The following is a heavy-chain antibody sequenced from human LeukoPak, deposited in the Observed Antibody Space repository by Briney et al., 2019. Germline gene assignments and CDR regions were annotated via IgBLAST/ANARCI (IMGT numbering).Heavy chain of an antibody. CDR3: ARLVGGSAYYFDY. D-gene: IGHD2-15*01. CDR1: RFTVSSNY. CDR2: IYSGGST. V-gene: IGHV3-53*01. Sequence: GGSLRLSCAASRFTVSSNYMSWVRQAPGKGLEWVSVIYSGGSTYYADSVKGRFTISRDNSKNTLYLQMNSLRAEDTAVYYCARLVGGSAYYFDYWGQGTLVTSSS. J-gene: IGHJ4*02.